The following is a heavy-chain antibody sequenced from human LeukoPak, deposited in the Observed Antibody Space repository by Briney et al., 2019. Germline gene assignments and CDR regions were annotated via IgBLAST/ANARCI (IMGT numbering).Heavy chain of an antibody. Sequence: PGGSLRLSCAASEFTFASYWMSWVRQPPGKGLEWVANIKQDGSQKYYVDSLKGRFTISRDNAKNSLYLQMNSLRAEDTAVYYCARKNGLDYWGQGTLVTVSS. CDR1: EFTFASYW. V-gene: IGHV3-7*01. J-gene: IGHJ4*02. CDR2: IKQDGSQK. CDR3: ARKNGLDY.